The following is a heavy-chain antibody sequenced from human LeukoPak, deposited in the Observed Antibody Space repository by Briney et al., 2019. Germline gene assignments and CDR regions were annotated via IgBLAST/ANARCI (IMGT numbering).Heavy chain of an antibody. CDR3: ARDSGSH. CDR2: IKPDGSEK. CDR1: GFTFSDYW. Sequence: GGSLRLSCAASGFTFSDYWVTWVRQAPGKGLEWVGNIKPDGSEKYYVDSVKGRFTISRDNAKNSLFLQMNSLRGEDTALYYCARDSGSHWGQGTLVTVSS. J-gene: IGHJ4*02. D-gene: IGHD1-26*01. V-gene: IGHV3-7*04.